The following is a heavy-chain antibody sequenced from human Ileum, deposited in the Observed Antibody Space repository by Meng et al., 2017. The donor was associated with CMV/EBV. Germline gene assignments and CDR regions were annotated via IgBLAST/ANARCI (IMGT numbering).Heavy chain of an antibody. Sequence: GGSLRLSCAASGFVFSTSAMGWVRQAPGKGLEWVSTLSPSGGTTYSAQSMRGRFDVSRDNSNNTLYLQMNHLRAEDTAVYYCARDSHLDYWGQGTLVTVSS. CDR3: ARDSHLDY. J-gene: IGHJ4*02. CDR2: LSPSGGTT. V-gene: IGHV3-23*01. CDR1: GFVFSTSA.